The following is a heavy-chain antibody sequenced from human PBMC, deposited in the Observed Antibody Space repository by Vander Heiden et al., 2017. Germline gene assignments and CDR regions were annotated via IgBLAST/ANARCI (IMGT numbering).Heavy chain of an antibody. J-gene: IGHJ4*02. CDR2: IRRKANNYAT. CDR1: GFTFRGAT. D-gene: IGHD3-3*01. CDR3: TSHYDFWSGYFKH. Sequence: EGQLVESGGGLVQPGGSLKRSCAAPGFTFRGATMHWVRQASGKGLEWVGRIRRKANNYATAYAASVKGRFTISRDDSKNTAYLQMNSLKTEDTAVYYCTSHYDFWSGYFKHWGQGTLVTVSS. V-gene: IGHV3-73*02.